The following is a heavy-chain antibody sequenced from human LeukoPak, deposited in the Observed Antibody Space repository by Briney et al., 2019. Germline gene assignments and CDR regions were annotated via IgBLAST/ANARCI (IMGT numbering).Heavy chain of an antibody. Sequence: PGGSLRLSCAASGFTFSNAWMSWVRQAPGKGLEWVGRIKSKTDGGTTDYAAPVKGRFTISRDDSKNTLYLQMNSLKTEDTAVYYCTTASSGWDTTSDYWGRGTLVTVSS. CDR3: TTASSGWDTTSDY. CDR2: IKSKTDGGTT. CDR1: GFTFSNAW. D-gene: IGHD6-19*01. J-gene: IGHJ4*02. V-gene: IGHV3-15*01.